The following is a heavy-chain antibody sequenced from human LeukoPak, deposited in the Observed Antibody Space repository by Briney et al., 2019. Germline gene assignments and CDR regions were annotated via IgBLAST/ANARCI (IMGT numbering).Heavy chain of an antibody. CDR2: IGDKTAGGTI. V-gene: IGHV3-15*04. D-gene: IGHD6-13*01. Sequence: GGSLRLSCAASGFTFSSYSMNWVRQAPGKGLEWVGRIGDKTAGGTIEYAAPVKGRFTISRDDSKSTLYLQMNSLKIEDTATYFCTTDEGKAAAPFDYWGQGTLVTVSS. J-gene: IGHJ4*02. CDR1: GFTFSSYS. CDR3: TTDEGKAAAPFDY.